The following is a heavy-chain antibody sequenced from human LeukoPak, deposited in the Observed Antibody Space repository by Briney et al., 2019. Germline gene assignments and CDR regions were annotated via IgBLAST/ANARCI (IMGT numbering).Heavy chain of an antibody. D-gene: IGHD5-18*01. J-gene: IGHJ4*02. CDR3: ARTTAMVQRDYFDY. V-gene: IGHV1-69*01. CDR1: GGTFSSYA. CDR2: IIPIFGTA. Sequence: SVKVSCKASGGTFSSYAISWVRQAPGQGLEWVGGIIPIFGTANYAQKFQGRVTITADESTSTAYMELSSLRSEDTAVYYCARTTAMVQRDYFDYWGQGTLVTVSS.